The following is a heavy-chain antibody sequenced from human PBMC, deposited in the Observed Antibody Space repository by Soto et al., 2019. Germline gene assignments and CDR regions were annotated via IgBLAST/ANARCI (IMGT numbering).Heavy chain of an antibody. Sequence: PSETLSLTCTVSGGSISSYYWSWIRQPPGKGLEWIGYIYYSGSTNYNPSFKSRVTISVDTSKNQFSLKLSSVTAADTAVYYCARDNVVWVVGTRVRSAFDIWGQGTMVTVSS. CDR1: GGSISSYY. CDR3: ARDNVVWVVGTRVRSAFDI. V-gene: IGHV4-59*12. CDR2: IYYSGST. J-gene: IGHJ3*02. D-gene: IGHD5-12*01.